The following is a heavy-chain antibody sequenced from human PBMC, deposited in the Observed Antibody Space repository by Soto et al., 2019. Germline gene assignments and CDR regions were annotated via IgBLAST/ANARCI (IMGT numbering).Heavy chain of an antibody. CDR1: GGSISSYY. V-gene: IGHV4-59*08. J-gene: IGHJ5*02. CDR2: IYYSGST. Sequence: PSETLSLTCTVSGGSISSYYWSWIRQPPWKGLEWIGYIYYSGSTNYNPSLKSRVTISVDTSKNQFSLKLSSVTAADTAVYYCARQVLTPGYCSGGSCYRWFDPWGQGTLVTVSS. D-gene: IGHD2-15*01. CDR3: ARQVLTPGYCSGGSCYRWFDP.